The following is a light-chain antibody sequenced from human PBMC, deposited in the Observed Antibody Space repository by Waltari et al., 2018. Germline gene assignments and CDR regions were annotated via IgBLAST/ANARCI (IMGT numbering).Light chain of an antibody. Sequence: EIVSTQSPGPLSLSPGEVATLPGRASQSVSSNHLAWYQQNPGQAPRLVIYGASRRAPGIPDRFSGGGSGTDFTLTISRLEPEDFAVYYCQQFGRSVTFGGGTKVEIK. CDR1: QSVSSNH. CDR2: GAS. J-gene: IGKJ4*01. CDR3: QQFGRSVT. V-gene: IGKV3-20*01.